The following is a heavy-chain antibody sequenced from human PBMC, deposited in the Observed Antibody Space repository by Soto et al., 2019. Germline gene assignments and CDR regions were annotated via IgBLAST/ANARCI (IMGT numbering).Heavy chain of an antibody. V-gene: IGHV4-39*07. CDR2: IYYSGST. Sequence: SETLSLTCTVSDGSVSIGTYYWGWIRQPPGKGLEWIGSIYYSGSTYYNPSLKSRVTISVDTSKNQFSLKLSSVTAADTAVYYCASVPDYWGQGILVTVSS. CDR3: ASVPDY. D-gene: IGHD2-2*01. CDR1: DGSVSIGTYY. J-gene: IGHJ4*02.